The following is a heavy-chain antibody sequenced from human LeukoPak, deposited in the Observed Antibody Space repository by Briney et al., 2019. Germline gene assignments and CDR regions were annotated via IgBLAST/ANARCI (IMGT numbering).Heavy chain of an antibody. CDR2: MNPNSGNT. V-gene: IGHV1-8*01. CDR1: GYTFTSYD. D-gene: IGHD4-11*01. J-gene: IGHJ6*03. CDR3: ARGPPYSNYYYYMDV. Sequence: ASVKVSCKASGYTFTSYDINWVRQATGQGLEWMGWMNPNSGNTGYAQKFQGRVTMTRNTSISTAYMELSSLRSEDTAVYYCARGPPYSNYYYYMDVRGKGTTVTVSS.